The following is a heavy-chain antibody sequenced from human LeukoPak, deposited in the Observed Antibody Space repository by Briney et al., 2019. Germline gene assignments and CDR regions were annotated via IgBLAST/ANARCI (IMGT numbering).Heavy chain of an antibody. Sequence: SETLSLTCTVSGGSISSGGYYWSWIRQHPGKGLEWIGYIYYSGSTYYNPSLKSRVTISIDTSKNQFSLKLRSVTAADTAVHYCARVVAAAAVPDYWGQGTLVTVSS. CDR3: ARVVAAAAVPDY. J-gene: IGHJ4*02. D-gene: IGHD6-13*01. CDR1: GGSISSGGYY. CDR2: IYYSGST. V-gene: IGHV4-31*03.